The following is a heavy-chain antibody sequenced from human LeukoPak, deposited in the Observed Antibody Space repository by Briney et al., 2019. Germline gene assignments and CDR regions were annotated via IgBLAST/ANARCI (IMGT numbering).Heavy chain of an antibody. V-gene: IGHV3-23*01. CDR2: ISGSGGST. D-gene: IGHD6-6*01. CDR3: ANHYSSSAVRDYYYYYYMDV. J-gene: IGHJ6*03. CDR1: GFTFSSYA. Sequence: GGSLRLSCAASGFTFSSYAMSWVRQAPGKGLEWVSAISGSGGSTYYADSVKGRFTISRDNSKNTLYLQMNSLRAEDTAVYYCANHYSSSAVRDYYYYYYMDVWGKGTTVTVSS.